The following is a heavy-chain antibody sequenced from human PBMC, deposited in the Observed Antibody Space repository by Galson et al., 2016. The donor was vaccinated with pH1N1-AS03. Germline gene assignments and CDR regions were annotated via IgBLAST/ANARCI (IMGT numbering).Heavy chain of an antibody. CDR2: VHYSGTT. V-gene: IGHV4-4*02. Sequence: SETLSLTCAVSGGSMTSPDWWTWVRQPPGKGLEWIGEVHYSGTTSYNPSLNSRVTMSIDKSNNQFSLNLGSVTAADPAVYFCAGAGYHTPDYHYWGQGALVTVSS. CDR1: GGSMTSPDW. J-gene: IGHJ4*02. CDR3: AGAGYHTPDYHY. D-gene: IGHD5-12*01.